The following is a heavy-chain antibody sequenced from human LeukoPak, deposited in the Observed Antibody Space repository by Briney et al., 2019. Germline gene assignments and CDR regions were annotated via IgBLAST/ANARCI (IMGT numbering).Heavy chain of an antibody. V-gene: IGHV4-38-2*01. J-gene: IGHJ4*02. CDR3: ARHDLQLWSYFDY. CDR2: IYHNGST. CDR1: GYSISSGYY. Sequence: SETLSLTCAVSGYSISSGYYWGWIRQPPGKGLEWIGSIYHNGSTYYNPSLKSRVTISVDTSKNQFSLKLSSVTAADTAVYYCARHDLQLWSYFDYWGQGTLVTVSS. D-gene: IGHD5-18*01.